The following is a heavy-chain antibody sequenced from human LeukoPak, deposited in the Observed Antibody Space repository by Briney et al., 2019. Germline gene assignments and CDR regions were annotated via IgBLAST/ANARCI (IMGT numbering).Heavy chain of an antibody. CDR2: MNPNSGNT. CDR3: VRMGAQNGFDI. CDR1: GYTFTSYD. Sequence: ASVKVSCKASGYTFTSYDINWVRQATGQGLEWMGWMNPNSGNTGYARKFQGRVTITRNTSISTAYMVLSSLRSDDTAVYYCVRMGAQNGFDISGPGTIVTVSS. V-gene: IGHV1-8*03. J-gene: IGHJ3*02. D-gene: IGHD3-16*01.